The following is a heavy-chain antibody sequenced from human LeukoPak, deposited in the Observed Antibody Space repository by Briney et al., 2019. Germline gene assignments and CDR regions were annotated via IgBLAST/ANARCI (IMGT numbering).Heavy chain of an antibody. CDR3: AGGIRTTVTNFDY. CDR1: GGSISSYY. V-gene: IGHV4-59*01. J-gene: IGHJ4*02. Sequence: PSETLSLTCTVSGGSISSYYWSWIRQPPGKGLEWIGYIYYSGSTNYNPSLKSRVTISVDTSKNQFSLKLSSVTAADTAVYYCAGGIRTTVTNFDYWGQGTLVTVSS. CDR2: IYYSGST. D-gene: IGHD4-11*01.